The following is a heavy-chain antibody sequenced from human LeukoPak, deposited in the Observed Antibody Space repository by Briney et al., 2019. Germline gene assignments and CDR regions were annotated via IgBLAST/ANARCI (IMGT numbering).Heavy chain of an antibody. CDR1: GGSFSGYY. Sequence: SETLSLTCAVYGGSFSGYYWSWLRQPPGKGLEWIGEINHSGSTNYNPSLKSRVTISVDTSKNQFSLKLSSVTAADTAVYYCARGRSPFYDSSGYVDYWGQGTLVTVSS. V-gene: IGHV4-34*01. J-gene: IGHJ4*02. CDR3: ARGRSPFYDSSGYVDY. D-gene: IGHD3-22*01. CDR2: INHSGST.